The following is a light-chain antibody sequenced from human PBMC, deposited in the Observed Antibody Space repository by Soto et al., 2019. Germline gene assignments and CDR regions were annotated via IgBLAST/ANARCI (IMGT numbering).Light chain of an antibody. CDR2: LAS. V-gene: IGKV3D-11*01. J-gene: IGKJ1*01. CDR3: QQRDIWPWT. CDR1: QAVNTR. Sequence: EIVLTQSPATLSSFPGDRVTLSCRASQAVNTRLAWYQHKPGQAPRLLIYLASNRAAGVPARFSGSGSGTDFTLTISSLEPEDFAVYYCQQRDIWPWTFGQGTKVDIK.